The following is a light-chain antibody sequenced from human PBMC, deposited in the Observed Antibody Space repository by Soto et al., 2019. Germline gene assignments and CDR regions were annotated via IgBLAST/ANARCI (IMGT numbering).Light chain of an antibody. V-gene: IGLV4-60*02. CDR2: LEGSGSY. Sequence: QLVLTQSSSASASLGSSVKLTCTLSGGHSSYIIAWHQQQPGKAPRYLMKLEGSGSYNKGSGVPDRFSGSSSGADRYLTISNLQFEDEADYYCETWDGNTRVFGGGTKVTVL. CDR3: ETWDGNTRV. J-gene: IGLJ3*02. CDR1: GGHSSYI.